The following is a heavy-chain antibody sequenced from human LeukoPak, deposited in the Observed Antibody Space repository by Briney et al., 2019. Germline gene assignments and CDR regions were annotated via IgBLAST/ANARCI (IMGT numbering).Heavy chain of an antibody. D-gene: IGHD3-10*01. CDR1: GGSFSGYY. V-gene: IGHV4-34*01. J-gene: IGHJ4*02. CDR2: INHSGST. CDR3: ARVQGDHYFDY. Sequence: SETLSLTCAVYGGSFSGYYWSWIRQPPGKGLEWIGEINHSGSTNYNPSLKSRVTISVDTSKNQFSLKLSSVTAADTAVYYCARVQGDHYFDYWGQGTLVTVSS.